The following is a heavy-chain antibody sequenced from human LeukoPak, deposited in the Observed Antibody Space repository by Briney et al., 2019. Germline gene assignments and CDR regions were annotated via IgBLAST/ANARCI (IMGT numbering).Heavy chain of an antibody. V-gene: IGHV3-23*01. CDR1: GFTFSSYA. Sequence: GGSLRLSCAASGFTFSSYAMSWVRQAPGKGLEWVAGLSGSGGGTNYADSVQGRFTISRDSPKNTLYLQMKSLRAEDTAVYFFAKPGVVIRVFLVGFHKEAYYFDSWGQGALVTVSS. CDR3: AKPGVVIRVFLVGFHKEAYYFDS. CDR2: LSGSGGGT. D-gene: IGHD2-21*01. J-gene: IGHJ4*02.